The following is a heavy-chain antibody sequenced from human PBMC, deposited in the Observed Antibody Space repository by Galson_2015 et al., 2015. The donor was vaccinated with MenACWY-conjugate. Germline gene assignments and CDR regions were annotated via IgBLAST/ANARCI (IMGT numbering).Heavy chain of an antibody. J-gene: IGHJ2*01. CDR3: AGLDSGWTYWNFDL. D-gene: IGHD6-19*01. V-gene: IGHV4-59*01. Sequence: IYDSGSTNYNPSLKSRVTMSVDTSKNQFSLKLSSVTAADTAFYYCAGLDSGWTYWNFDLWGRGTLVTVSS. CDR2: IYDSGST.